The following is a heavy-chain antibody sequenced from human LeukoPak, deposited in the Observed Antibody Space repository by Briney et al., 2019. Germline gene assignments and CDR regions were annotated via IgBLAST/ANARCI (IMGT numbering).Heavy chain of an antibody. Sequence: GWSLTLSCAASGFTLSNYWMHWVRQPPAKGLGWVSRINSVGSSTSHADSVKGQSTISRDKHNHTLYLQMDSLSAEDRAVCFCARDGTGYSSSWDRDYWGQGTLVTVSS. CDR1: GFTLSNYW. CDR3: ARDGTGYSSSWDRDY. CDR2: INSVGSST. D-gene: IGHD6-13*01. V-gene: IGHV3-74*01. J-gene: IGHJ4*02.